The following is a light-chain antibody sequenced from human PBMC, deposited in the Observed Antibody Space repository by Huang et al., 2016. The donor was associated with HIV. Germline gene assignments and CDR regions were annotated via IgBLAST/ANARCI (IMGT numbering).Light chain of an antibody. V-gene: IGKV3-15*01. CDR1: QSVSSN. CDR3: QQYNNWLPYT. Sequence: EIVMTQSPATLSVSPGERATRSCRASQSVSSNLAWYKQKPGQAPRLLIYGASTRATGIPARFSGSGSGTEFTLTISSLQSEDFAVYYCQQYNNWLPYTFGQGTKLEIK. CDR2: GAS. J-gene: IGKJ2*01.